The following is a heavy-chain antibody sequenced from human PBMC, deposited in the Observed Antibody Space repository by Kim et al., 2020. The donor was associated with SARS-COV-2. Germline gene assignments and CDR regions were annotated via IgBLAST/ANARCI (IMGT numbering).Heavy chain of an antibody. J-gene: IGHJ4*02. V-gene: IGHV4-38-2*02. CDR3: ARTLEVVVPAAPFDY. CDR2: IYHSGST. CDR1: GYSISSGYY. D-gene: IGHD2-2*01. Sequence: SETLSLTCTVSGYSISSGYYWGWIRQPPGKGLEWIGSIYHSGSTYYNPSLKSRVTISVDTSKNQFSLKLSSVTAADTAVYYCARTLEVVVPAAPFDYWGQGTLVTVSS.